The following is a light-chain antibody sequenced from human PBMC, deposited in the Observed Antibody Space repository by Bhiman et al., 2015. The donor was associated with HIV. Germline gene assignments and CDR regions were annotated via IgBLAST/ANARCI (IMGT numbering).Light chain of an antibody. V-gene: IGLV3-1*01. J-gene: IGLJ2*01. Sequence: SYELTQPPSVSVSPGQTASITCSGDKLGDKYVCWYQQRPGQSPLLIIYQNGERPSGIPERFSGSNSGITSTLTISGTQAADEGDYYCQTWDSDTVIFGGGTKLTVL. CDR2: QNG. CDR1: KLGDKY. CDR3: QTWDSDTVI.